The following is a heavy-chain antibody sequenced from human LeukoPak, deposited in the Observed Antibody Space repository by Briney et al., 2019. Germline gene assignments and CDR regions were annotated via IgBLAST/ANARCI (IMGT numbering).Heavy chain of an antibody. CDR2: ITNSGTYT. CDR1: GFTFSDHY. Sequence: GGSLRLSCAASGFTFSDHYMSWIRQAPGKGLEWVSYITNSGTYTNYPDSVKGRFTISRDNAKNSLYLQMNSLRAEDTAVYYCARAPAGLDWFDPWGQGTLLTVSS. D-gene: IGHD6-6*01. J-gene: IGHJ5*02. V-gene: IGHV3-11*06. CDR3: ARAPAGLDWFDP.